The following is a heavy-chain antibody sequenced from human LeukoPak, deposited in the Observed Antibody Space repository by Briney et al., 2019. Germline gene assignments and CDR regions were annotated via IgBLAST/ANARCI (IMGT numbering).Heavy chain of an antibody. Sequence: SETLSLTCTVSGASISSYYWSWIRQPPGRGLEWIGYISYSGSTNYNPSLKSRVTISVDTSKNQFSLKLSSVTAADTAVYYCASFHCSSTSCHDAFDIWGQGTMVTVSS. V-gene: IGHV4-59*12. CDR1: GASISSYY. J-gene: IGHJ3*02. D-gene: IGHD2-2*01. CDR3: ASFHCSSTSCHDAFDI. CDR2: ISYSGST.